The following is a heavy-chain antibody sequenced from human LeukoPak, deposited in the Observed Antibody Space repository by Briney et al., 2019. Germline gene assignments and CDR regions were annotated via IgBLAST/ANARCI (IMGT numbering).Heavy chain of an antibody. Sequence: GGSLRLSCAASGFTFSSYSMNWVRQAPGKGLEWVAVIWYDGSNKYYADSVEGRFTISRDNSKNTVSLQLNSLRAEDTAVYYCARLGSGWSFDFWGQGTLVAVSS. V-gene: IGHV3-33*08. D-gene: IGHD6-19*01. CDR2: IWYDGSNK. J-gene: IGHJ4*02. CDR3: ARLGSGWSFDF. CDR1: GFTFSSYS.